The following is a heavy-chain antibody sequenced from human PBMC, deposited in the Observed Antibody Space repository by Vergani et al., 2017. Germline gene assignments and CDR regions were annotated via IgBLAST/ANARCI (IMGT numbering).Heavy chain of an antibody. CDR1: GFTFNQYG. CDR3: ARDLRLLYNRFDP. Sequence: QVQLVESGGGVVQPGRSLRLSCAASGFTFNQYGMHWVRQAPGKGLEWVAVTWYVGNNKQYAESVKGRFTISRENSKRTTYLQMNSLRDEDTGVYYCARDLRLLYNRFDPWGQGTLVTVSS. V-gene: IGHV3-33*01. J-gene: IGHJ5*02. D-gene: IGHD1-14*01. CDR2: TWYVGNNK.